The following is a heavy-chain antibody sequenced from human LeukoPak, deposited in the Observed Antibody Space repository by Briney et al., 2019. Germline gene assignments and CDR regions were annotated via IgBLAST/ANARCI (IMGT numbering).Heavy chain of an antibody. D-gene: IGHD5-12*01. CDR1: GFTFSSYG. CDR2: IRYDGSNK. Sequence: PGGSLRLSCAASGFTFSSYGMYWVRQAPGKGLEWVAFIRYDGSNKYYADSVKGRFTDSRDNSKNTLYLQMKSLRAEDTAVYYCAKGGGYEAQYYYYYLDVWGKGTTVTISS. J-gene: IGHJ6*03. CDR3: AKGGGYEAQYYYYYLDV. V-gene: IGHV3-30*02.